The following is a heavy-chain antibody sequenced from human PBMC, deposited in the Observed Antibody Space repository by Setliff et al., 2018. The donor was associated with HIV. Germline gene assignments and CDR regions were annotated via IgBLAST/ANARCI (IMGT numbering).Heavy chain of an antibody. V-gene: IGHV4-39*01. CDR2: INYSGTT. CDR1: GGSISSSTYY. J-gene: IGHJ4*02. D-gene: IGHD6-19*01. Sequence: SETLSLTCIVSGGSISSSTYYWGWIRQPPGEGLEWIGSINYSGTTYYNPSLKSRVTISVDTSKNQFSLKLNSVTATATAVYYCARHPEQWLAHFDYWGQGTQVTVSS. CDR3: ARHPEQWLAHFDY.